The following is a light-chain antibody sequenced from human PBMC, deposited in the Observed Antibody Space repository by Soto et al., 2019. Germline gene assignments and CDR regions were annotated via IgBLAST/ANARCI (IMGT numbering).Light chain of an antibody. CDR2: GAY. J-gene: IGKJ4*01. Sequence: DIQLTQSPSFLSASVGDRVTITCRASQGLSSYLAWYQQKPGKTPKVLIYGAYVLQTGVPSRFSGSGSGTDFTLTISSLQPEDFATYYCQQLNSLPLTFGGGTKVELK. V-gene: IGKV1-9*01. CDR1: QGLSSY. CDR3: QQLNSLPLT.